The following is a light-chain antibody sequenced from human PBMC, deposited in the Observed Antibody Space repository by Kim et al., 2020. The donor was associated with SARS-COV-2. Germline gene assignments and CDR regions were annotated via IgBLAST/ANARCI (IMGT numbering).Light chain of an antibody. CDR1: QSLLHSDGNTY. Sequence: DVVLTQSPLSLPVTLGQPASISCKSSQSLLHSDGNTYFHWFHQRPGQSPRRLIYRVSNRDSGVPDRFSGSGSDTDFTLKISRVEAEDVGVYYCMQGTHWPPYTFGQGTKLEIK. V-gene: IGKV2-30*02. CDR3: MQGTHWPPYT. CDR2: RVS. J-gene: IGKJ2*01.